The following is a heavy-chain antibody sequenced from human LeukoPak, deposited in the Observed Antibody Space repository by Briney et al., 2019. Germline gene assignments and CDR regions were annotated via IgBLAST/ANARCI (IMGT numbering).Heavy chain of an antibody. CDR1: GYTFTGYY. J-gene: IGHJ4*02. CDR2: INPNSGGT. CDR3: ARDWCSGGSCYSALLDY. D-gene: IGHD2-15*01. V-gene: IGHV1-2*02. Sequence: ASVKVSCKASGYTFTGYYMHWVRQAPGQGLEWMGWINPNSGGTNYAQKFQGRVTMTRDTSISTAYMELSRLRSDDTAVYYCARDWCSGGSCYSALLDYWGQGTLVTVSS.